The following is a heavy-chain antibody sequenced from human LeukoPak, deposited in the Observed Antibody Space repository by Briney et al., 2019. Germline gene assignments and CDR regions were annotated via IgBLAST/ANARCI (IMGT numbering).Heavy chain of an antibody. CDR1: GFTFSSCW. V-gene: IGHV3-7*01. D-gene: IGHD5-18*01. CDR3: AREWGYSYGSYYYYYYMDV. Sequence: GGSLRLSCAASGFTFSSCWMSWVRQAPGKGLEWVANIKQDESEKYYVDSVKGRFTISRDNAKNSLYLQMNSLRAEGTAVYYCAREWGYSYGSYYYYYYMDVWGKGTTVTISS. CDR2: IKQDESEK. J-gene: IGHJ6*03.